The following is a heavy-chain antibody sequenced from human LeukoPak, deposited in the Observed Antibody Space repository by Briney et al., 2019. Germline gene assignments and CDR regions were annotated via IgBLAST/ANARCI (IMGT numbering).Heavy chain of an antibody. CDR3: ARGRGVHDSHTYDYFDY. J-gene: IGHJ4*02. CDR1: GFTFSSYA. CDR2: ISGSGGST. V-gene: IGHV3-23*01. Sequence: GGSLRLSCAASGFTFSSYAMTWVRQAPGKGLEWVSIISGSGGSTTYAQKFQGSRLTLTRDTSTSTVYMELSSLRSEDTAVYYCARGRGVHDSHTYDYFDYWGQGSLVTVSS. D-gene: IGHD3-22*01.